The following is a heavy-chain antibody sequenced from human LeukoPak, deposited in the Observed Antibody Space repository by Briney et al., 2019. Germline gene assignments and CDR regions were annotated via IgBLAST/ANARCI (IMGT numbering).Heavy chain of an antibody. CDR1: GFTVSNNY. J-gene: IGHJ5*02. V-gene: IGHV3-53*01. CDR2: IHSGGTT. D-gene: IGHD5-12*01. Sequence: GGSLRLSCAASGFTVSNNYMSWVRQAPGKGLEWVSVIHSGGTTNYADSVQGRFTISRDNSKTTVYLHMNSLRAEDTAVYYCARDSDSGYGPFSSWGQGTLVTVSS. CDR3: ARDSDSGYGPFSS.